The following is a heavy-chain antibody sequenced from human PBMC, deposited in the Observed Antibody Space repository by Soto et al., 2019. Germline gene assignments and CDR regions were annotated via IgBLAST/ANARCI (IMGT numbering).Heavy chain of an antibody. J-gene: IGHJ6*02. V-gene: IGHV5-10-1*01. Sequence: GESLKISCKGSGYSFTSYWISWVRQMPGKGLEWMGRIDPSDSYTNYSPSFQGHVTISADKSISTAYLQWSSLKASDTAMYYCARGQSLRYFDWLSGRYHYYGMDVWGQGTTVTVSS. CDR2: IDPSDSYT. CDR3: ARGQSLRYFDWLSGRYHYYGMDV. CDR1: GYSFTSYW. D-gene: IGHD3-9*01.